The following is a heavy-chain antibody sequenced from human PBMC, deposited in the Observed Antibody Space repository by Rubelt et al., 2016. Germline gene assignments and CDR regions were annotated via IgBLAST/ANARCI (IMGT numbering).Heavy chain of an antibody. CDR2: ISAYDGNT. J-gene: IGHJ3*02. CDR3: ARDQLALYAFDI. D-gene: IGHD1-1*01. Sequence: QVQLVQSGAEVKKPGASVKVSCKASGYTFTSYGISWVRQAPGQGLEWMGWISAYDGNTKYAQKLQGRVTSTTDTSTSTAYMGLRSLRADDTAVYFCARDQLALYAFDIWGQGTMVTVSS. CDR1: GYTFTSYG. V-gene: IGHV1-18*01.